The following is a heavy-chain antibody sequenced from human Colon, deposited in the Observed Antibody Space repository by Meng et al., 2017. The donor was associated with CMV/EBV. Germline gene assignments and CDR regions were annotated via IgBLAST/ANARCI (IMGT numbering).Heavy chain of an antibody. CDR3: AKDRSFDSGYSSPYYGMDV. CDR2: IKQDGSEK. Sequence: GGSLRLSCAASGFSFSTYWMTWVRQAPGKGLEWVAKIKQDGSEKDYVDSVKGRFTISRDNAKKTVYLQINGLRAEDTAVYYCAKDRSFDSGYSSPYYGMDVWGQGTTVTVSS. D-gene: IGHD6-13*01. CDR1: GFSFSTYW. J-gene: IGHJ6*02. V-gene: IGHV3-7*01.